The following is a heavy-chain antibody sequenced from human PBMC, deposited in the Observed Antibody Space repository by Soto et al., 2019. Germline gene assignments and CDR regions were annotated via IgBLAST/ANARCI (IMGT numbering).Heavy chain of an antibody. J-gene: IGHJ3*02. Sequence: EVQLVESGGGLVQPGGSLRLSCAASGFTFSSYSMNWVRQAPGKGLEWVSYISSSSSTIYYADSVKGRFTISRDNAKNSLYLQMNSLRAEDTAVYYCARVLEYSSSEDAFDIWGQGTMVTVSS. D-gene: IGHD6-6*01. CDR1: GFTFSSYS. CDR3: ARVLEYSSSEDAFDI. V-gene: IGHV3-48*01. CDR2: ISSSSSTI.